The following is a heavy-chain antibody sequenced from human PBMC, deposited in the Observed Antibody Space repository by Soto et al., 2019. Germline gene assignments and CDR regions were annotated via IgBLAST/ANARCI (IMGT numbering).Heavy chain of an antibody. D-gene: IGHD6-13*01. CDR3: VGDSSWSFDY. CDR1: GFTFSTYS. Sequence: EVQLVESGGGLVQPGGSLRLSCAASGFTFSTYSMDWVRQAPGKGLEWVSYITSSSTSIYYADSVKGRFTISRDNTKISKYLPMNSLRDGDTAVYYCVGDSSWSFDYWGRGTLVTVSS. V-gene: IGHV3-48*02. CDR2: ITSSSTSI. J-gene: IGHJ4*02.